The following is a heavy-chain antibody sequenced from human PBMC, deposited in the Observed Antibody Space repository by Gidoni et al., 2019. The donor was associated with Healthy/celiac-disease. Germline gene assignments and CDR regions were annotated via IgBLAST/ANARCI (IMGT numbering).Heavy chain of an antibody. D-gene: IGHD3-9*01. V-gene: IGHV3-9*01. CDR1: GFTFDDYA. J-gene: IGHJ3*02. CDR2: ISWNSGSI. CDR3: AKADDLLGKPSAFDI. Sequence: EVQLVESGGGLVQPGRSLRLSCAASGFTFDDYAMHWVRQAPGKGLEWVSGISWNSGSIGYADSAKGRFTISRDNAKNSLYLQMNSLRAEDTALYYCAKADDLLGKPSAFDIWGQGTMVTVSS.